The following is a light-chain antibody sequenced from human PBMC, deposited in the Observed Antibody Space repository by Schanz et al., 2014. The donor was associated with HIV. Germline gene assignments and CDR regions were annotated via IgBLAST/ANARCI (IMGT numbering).Light chain of an antibody. CDR1: QSISNW. CDR3: QQYNSYLYT. J-gene: IGKJ2*01. CDR2: KAS. Sequence: DIQMTQSPSTLSASVGDRVTITCRASQSISNWLAWYQQKSGKAPKPLIFKASTLQSGVPSRFSGSGSGTEFTLTISSLQPDDSATYYCQQYNSYLYTFGQGTKLEIK. V-gene: IGKV1-5*03.